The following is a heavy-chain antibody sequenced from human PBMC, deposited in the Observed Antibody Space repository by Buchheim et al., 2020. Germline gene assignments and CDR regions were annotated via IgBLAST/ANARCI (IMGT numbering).Heavy chain of an antibody. Sequence: EVQLVESGGGSVQPGGSLRLSCAASGFTFSRYSMNWARQAPGKGLEWVSYMTSDEKTIYYTDSVQGRFTISRDNARNLLYLQMHSLRVDDTALYYCARSVQFGMDVWGQGTT. CDR2: MTSDEKTI. V-gene: IGHV3-48*01. CDR3: ARSVQFGMDV. CDR1: GFTFSRYS. J-gene: IGHJ6*02.